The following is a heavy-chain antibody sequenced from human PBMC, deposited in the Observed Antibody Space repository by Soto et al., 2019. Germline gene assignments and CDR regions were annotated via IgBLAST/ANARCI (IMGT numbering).Heavy chain of an antibody. D-gene: IGHD2-2*01. CDR3: AKGPIPAVNRGSRFDS. CDR1: GFTFSTYG. J-gene: IGHJ5*01. Sequence: GGSLRLSCAGSGFTFSTYGLHWVRQPPGKGLEWVAFVSFDGSEKYYAESVKGRFTISRDNPRNTLFLQLTSLRTEDTAVYFCAKGPIPAVNRGSRFDSWGRGTLVTVSS. V-gene: IGHV3-30*02. CDR2: VSFDGSEK.